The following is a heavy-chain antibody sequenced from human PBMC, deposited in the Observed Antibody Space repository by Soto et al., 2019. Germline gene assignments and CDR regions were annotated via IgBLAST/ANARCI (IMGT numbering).Heavy chain of an antibody. J-gene: IGHJ6*02. D-gene: IGHD1-1*01. Sequence: QVQLVQSGAEVKKPEASVKVSCKASGYTFTSYDINWVRQATGQGLEWMGWMNPNSGNTGSAQMFGGSVAMTRNTAISTADMELSSLRSEDTAVYYCARERTGTASMDVWGQGTTVSFSS. V-gene: IGHV1-8*01. CDR1: GYTFTSYD. CDR2: MNPNSGNT. CDR3: ARERTGTASMDV.